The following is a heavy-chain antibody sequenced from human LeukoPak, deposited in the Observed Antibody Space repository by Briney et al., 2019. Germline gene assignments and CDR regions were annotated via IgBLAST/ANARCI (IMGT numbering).Heavy chain of an antibody. D-gene: IGHD5-18*01. J-gene: IGHJ5*02. Sequence: GGSLRLSCAASGFTFSSYGMHWVRQAPGKGLEWVAFIRYDGSNKYYADSVKGRFTISRDNSKNTLYLQMNSLRAEDTAVYYCARDSGYSYGAFDPWGQGTLVTVSS. CDR2: IRYDGSNK. CDR3: ARDSGYSYGAFDP. CDR1: GFTFSSYG. V-gene: IGHV3-30*02.